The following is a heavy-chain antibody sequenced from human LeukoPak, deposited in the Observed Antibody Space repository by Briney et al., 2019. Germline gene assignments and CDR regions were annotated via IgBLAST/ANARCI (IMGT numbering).Heavy chain of an antibody. CDR2: IWYDGSNK. J-gene: IGHJ6*02. CDR1: GFTFSIYG. CDR3: ARSVRVVSHYYYYYYGMDV. D-gene: IGHD2-21*01. V-gene: IGHV3-33*01. Sequence: GRSLRLSCAASGFTFSIYGMNWVRQAPGKGLEWVAVIWYDGSNKYYADSVKGRFTISRDNSKNTLYLQMNSLRAEDTAVYYCARSVRVVSHYYYYYYGMDVWGQETTVTVSS.